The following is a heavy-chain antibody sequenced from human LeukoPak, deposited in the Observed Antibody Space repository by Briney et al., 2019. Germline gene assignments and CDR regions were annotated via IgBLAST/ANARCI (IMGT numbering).Heavy chain of an antibody. CDR1: GFTFSDYY. J-gene: IGHJ3*02. CDR3: ARDGDSYGKPNGAFDI. CDR2: ISSSGSTI. D-gene: IGHD2-21*02. V-gene: IGHV3-11*04. Sequence: GSLRLSCAASGFTFSDYYMSWIRQAPGKGLEWVSYISSSGSTIYYADSVKGRFTISRDSAKNSLYLQMNSLRAEDTAVYYCARDGDSYGKPNGAFDIWGQGTMVTVSS.